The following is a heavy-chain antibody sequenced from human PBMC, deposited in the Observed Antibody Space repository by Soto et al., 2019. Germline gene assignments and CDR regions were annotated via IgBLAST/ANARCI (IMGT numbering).Heavy chain of an antibody. CDR3: AKEQGRVAAALDY. Sequence: EVQLLESGGDLVQRGGSLRLSCAASGFTFSGYGMSWVRQAPGKGLEWVSSITSSGSNTYYVDSVKGRFTISRDNSKNALYLEMDSLTVEDTAVYYCAKEQGRVAAALDYWGQRTLVTLSS. V-gene: IGHV3-23*01. CDR2: ITSSGSNT. D-gene: IGHD6-13*01. J-gene: IGHJ4*02. CDR1: GFTFSGYG.